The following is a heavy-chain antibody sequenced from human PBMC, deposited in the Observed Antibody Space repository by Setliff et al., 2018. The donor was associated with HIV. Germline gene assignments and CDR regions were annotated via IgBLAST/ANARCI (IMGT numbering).Heavy chain of an antibody. Sequence: PSETLSLTCIVSGGSISSSSSYWGWIRLPPGKGLEWIGSMYYSGNTYYNPSLKGRVTISLDKSKNQFSLKLTSVTAADTAVYYCARGTYYYETSGYHYDKTWAGTCFDYWGQGTLVTVSS. CDR3: ARGTYYYETSGYHYDKTWAGTCFDY. D-gene: IGHD3-22*01. CDR1: GGSISSSSSY. J-gene: IGHJ4*02. CDR2: MYYSGNT. V-gene: IGHV4-39*07.